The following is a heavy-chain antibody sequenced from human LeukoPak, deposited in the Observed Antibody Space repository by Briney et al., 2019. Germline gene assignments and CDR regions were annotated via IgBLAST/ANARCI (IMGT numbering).Heavy chain of an antibody. CDR3: AKLFESGTYNNFFHY. CDR2: ITAASSST. V-gene: IGHV3-23*01. D-gene: IGHD3-10*01. CDR1: GFTFSSYA. J-gene: IGHJ4*02. Sequence: GGSLRLSCAASGFTFSSYAMSWVRQAPGKGLEWVSVITAASSSTHDADSVQGRLTISRDNSKNTLYLQMNSLRPEDTAIYYCAKLFESGTYNNFFHYWGQGTLVTVFS.